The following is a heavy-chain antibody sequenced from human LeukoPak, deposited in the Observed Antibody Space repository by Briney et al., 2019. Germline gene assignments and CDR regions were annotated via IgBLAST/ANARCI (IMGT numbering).Heavy chain of an antibody. V-gene: IGHV1-2*04. Sequence: ASVKVSCKASGYTFTGYYMHWGRQAPGQGLEWMGWINPNSGGTNYAQKFQGWCTMTRDTSISTAYMELSRLRSDDTAVYYCAREEPDSSGYYFSVWGQGTLVTVSA. CDR1: GYTFTGYY. D-gene: IGHD3-22*01. CDR3: AREEPDSSGYYFSV. J-gene: IGHJ1*01. CDR2: INPNSGGT.